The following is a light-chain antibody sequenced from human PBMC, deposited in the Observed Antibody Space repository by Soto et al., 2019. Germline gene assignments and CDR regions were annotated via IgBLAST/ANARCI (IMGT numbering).Light chain of an antibody. CDR1: NSDVGGYNY. Sequence: QSALTQPASVSGSPGQSITISCTGTNSDVGGYNYVSWYQQHPGKAPELMIYEVSHRPSGVYNRFSGSKSDNTASLTISGLQAEDEADYYCSSYTSISTLYVFGTGTKLTVL. V-gene: IGLV2-14*01. J-gene: IGLJ1*01. CDR2: EVS. CDR3: SSYTSISTLYV.